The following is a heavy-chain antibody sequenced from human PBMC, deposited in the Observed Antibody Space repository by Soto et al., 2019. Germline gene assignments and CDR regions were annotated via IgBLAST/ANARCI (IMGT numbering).Heavy chain of an antibody. Sequence: GXSVKVSCKASGYTFNSYGISWVRQAPGQGLEWMGWISAYNGNTNYVQKFQGRVTMATEKSTSTAYMELRSLRSDDTAVYYCARDSEGGGYYYYYYGMDVWGQGTTVTVSS. CDR2: ISAYNGNT. D-gene: IGHD2-15*01. CDR1: GYTFNSYG. CDR3: ARDSEGGGYYYYYYGMDV. J-gene: IGHJ6*02. V-gene: IGHV1-18*04.